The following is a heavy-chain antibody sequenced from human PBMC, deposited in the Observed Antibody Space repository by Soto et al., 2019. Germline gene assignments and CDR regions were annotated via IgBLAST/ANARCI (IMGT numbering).Heavy chain of an antibody. D-gene: IGHD3-22*01. Sequence: QVQLVQSGAEVKKPGSSVKVSCKASVGTFSSYAISWVRQAPGQGLEWMGGIIPIFGTANYAQKFQGRVTITADESTSTAYMELSSLRSEDTAVYYCASTYYDSSGYAPYYYYYGMDVWGQGTTVTVSS. J-gene: IGHJ6*02. V-gene: IGHV1-69*01. CDR1: VGTFSSYA. CDR2: IIPIFGTA. CDR3: ASTYYDSSGYAPYYYYYGMDV.